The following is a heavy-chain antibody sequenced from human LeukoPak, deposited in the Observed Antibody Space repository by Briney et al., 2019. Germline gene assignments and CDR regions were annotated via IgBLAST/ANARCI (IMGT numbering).Heavy chain of an antibody. CDR1: GFTFSDYY. J-gene: IGHJ4*02. V-gene: IGHV3-11*04. CDR2: ISSSGSTI. CDR3: ARGYSSSWYDLYYFDY. Sequence: PGGSLRLSCAASGFTFSDYYMSWIRQAPGKGLEWASYISSSGSTIYYADSVKGRFTISRDNAKNSLYLQMNSLRAEDTAVYYCARGYSSSWYDLYYFDYWGQGTLVTVSS. D-gene: IGHD6-13*01.